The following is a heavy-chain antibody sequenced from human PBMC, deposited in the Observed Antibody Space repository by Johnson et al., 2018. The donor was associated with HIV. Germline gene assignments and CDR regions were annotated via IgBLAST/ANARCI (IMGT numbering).Heavy chain of an antibody. D-gene: IGHD5-24*01. Sequence: VQLVESGGGVVQPGRSLRLSCAASGFTFSSYVMNWVRQTPGKGLEWVATASASVGWTYYADSVKGRFTISRDNSKNSLYLQMNSLRAEDTAVYYCARATMGYKVWLQVSAAFDIWGQGTMVTVSS. CDR3: ARATMGYKVWLQVSAAFDI. V-gene: IGHV3-23*04. J-gene: IGHJ3*02. CDR2: ASASVGWT. CDR1: GFTFSSYV.